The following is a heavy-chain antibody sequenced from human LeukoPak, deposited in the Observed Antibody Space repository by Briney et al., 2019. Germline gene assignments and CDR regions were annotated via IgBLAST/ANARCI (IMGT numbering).Heavy chain of an antibody. CDR2: IDWDDDK. D-gene: IGHD3-22*01. V-gene: IGHV2-70*11. CDR3: ARIRYYYDSSGYSSTYYFDY. J-gene: IGHJ4*02. CDR1: GFSLSTSGMS. Sequence: GSGPALVKPTQTLTLTCTFSGFSLSTSGMSVNWIRQPPGKALEWLARIDWDDDKYYSTSLRTRLTISKDTSKNQVVLTLTNMDPVDIATYYCARIRYYYDSSGYSSTYYFDYWGQGTLVTVSS.